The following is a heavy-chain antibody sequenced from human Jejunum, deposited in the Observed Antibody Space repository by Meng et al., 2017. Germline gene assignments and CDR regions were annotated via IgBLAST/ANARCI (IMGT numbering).Heavy chain of an antibody. CDR2: TYYRSKWYN. V-gene: IGHV6-1*02. Sequence: QLQQSGPGLVEPSQPPSLTCAISGASVSSNSAAWNWLRQSPSRGLEWLGRTYYRSKWYNDYAESVKSRITINPDTSKNQFSLQLNSVTPEDTAVYYCVRTSNWSLDYWGQGTLVTVSS. J-gene: IGHJ4*01. D-gene: IGHD6-13*01. CDR1: GASVSSNSAA. CDR3: VRTSNWSLDY.